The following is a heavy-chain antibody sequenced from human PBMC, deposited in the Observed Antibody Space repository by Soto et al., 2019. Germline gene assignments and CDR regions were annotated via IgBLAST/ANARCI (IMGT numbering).Heavy chain of an antibody. CDR1: GGSISSYY. D-gene: IGHD6-6*01. V-gene: IGHV4-59*01. Sequence: SETLSLTCTVSGGSISSYYWSWIRQPPGKGLEWIGYIYYSGSTNYNPSLKSRVTISVDTSKNQFSLKLSSVTAADTAVYYCAREGRDIAARHAFDIWGQGTMVTVSS. J-gene: IGHJ3*02. CDR3: AREGRDIAARHAFDI. CDR2: IYYSGST.